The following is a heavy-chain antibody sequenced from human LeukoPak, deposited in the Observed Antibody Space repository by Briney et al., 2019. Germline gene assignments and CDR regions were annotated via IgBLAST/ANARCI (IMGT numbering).Heavy chain of an antibody. J-gene: IGHJ4*02. CDR2: VDHSGST. V-gene: IGHV4-34*01. CDR3: ARVPGGDFDY. CDR1: DGAFTGGF. Sequence: PSETLSLTCAVYDGAFTGGFWTWIRQPPGKGLEWIGEVDHSGSTNYNPSLKSRLTLSVDTSTNQFSLKLTSITAADTAVYYCARVPGGDFDYWGQGTLVTVSS. D-gene: IGHD3-16*01.